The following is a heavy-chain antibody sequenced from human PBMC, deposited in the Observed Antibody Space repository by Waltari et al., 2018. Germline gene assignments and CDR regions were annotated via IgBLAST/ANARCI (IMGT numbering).Heavy chain of an antibody. D-gene: IGHD6-19*01. J-gene: IGHJ4*02. CDR2: MNPNSGNT. V-gene: IGHV1-8*02. Sequence: QVQLVQSGAEVKMPGASVKVSCQASGYTFPSYDITCVREATGQGLEWMGWMNPNSGNTGYAQKFQGRVTMTRNTSISTAYMELSSLRSEDTAVYYCARELYSSGWTSRGDYWGQGTLVTVSS. CDR1: GYTFPSYD. CDR3: ARELYSSGWTSRGDY.